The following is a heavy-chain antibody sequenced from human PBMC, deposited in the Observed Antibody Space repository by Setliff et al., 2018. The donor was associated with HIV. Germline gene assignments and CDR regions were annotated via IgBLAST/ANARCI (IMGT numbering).Heavy chain of an antibody. CDR1: GGSITTTNYY. V-gene: IGHV4-39*07. Sequence: SETLSLTCTVSGGSITTTNYYWGWVRQSPGKGLEWIGVIYYRGSAYYNLSLQSRVTLSVDTSKNSFSLHLTSVTAANTAVYFCARARGPPLPVLDFWGPGTLVTVSS. CDR3: ARARGPPLPVLDF. D-gene: IGHD3-10*01. J-gene: IGHJ4*02. CDR2: IYYRGSA.